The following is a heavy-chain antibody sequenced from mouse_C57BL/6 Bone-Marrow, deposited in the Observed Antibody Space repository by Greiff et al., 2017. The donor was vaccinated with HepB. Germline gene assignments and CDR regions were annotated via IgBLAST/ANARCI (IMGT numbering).Heavy chain of an antibody. CDR2: IDPSDSYT. V-gene: IGHV1-69*01. CDR3: ARSGGYYAMDY. D-gene: IGHD1-1*02. CDR1: GYTFTSYW. Sequence: QVPLQQPGAELVMPGASVKLSCKASGYTFTSYWMHWVKQRPGPGLEWIGEIDPSDSYTNYNQKFKGKSTLTVDKSSSTAYMQLSSLTSEDAAVYCCARSGGYYAMDYWGQGTSVTVSS. J-gene: IGHJ4*01.